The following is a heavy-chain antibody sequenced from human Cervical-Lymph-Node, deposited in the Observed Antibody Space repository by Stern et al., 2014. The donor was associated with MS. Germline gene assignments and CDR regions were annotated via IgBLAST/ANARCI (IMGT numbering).Heavy chain of an antibody. V-gene: IGHV1-69*11. Sequence: QMQLVQSGAEVKKPGSSVRVSCKFSGDTFSTHAISWVRQAPGQGLERMGRTIPILDTTDYAQKFQGRLTIDADESTNTAYMELRSLTPDDTAVYYCAREKSDCSGGSCFSSLDYWGQGTLVTVSS. CDR2: TIPILDTT. D-gene: IGHD2-15*01. CDR3: AREKSDCSGGSCFSSLDY. J-gene: IGHJ4*02. CDR1: GDTFSTHA.